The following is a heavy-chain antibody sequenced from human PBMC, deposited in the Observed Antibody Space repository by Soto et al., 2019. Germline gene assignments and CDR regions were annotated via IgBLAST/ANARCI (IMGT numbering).Heavy chain of an antibody. D-gene: IGHD3-3*01. CDR1: GFTFSSYA. CDR3: AKDYFRIMIFGVVNFVSTYD. Sequence: GGSLRISCAASGFTFSSYAMHWVRQAPGKGLEWVAVIPYDGSNKYYADSVKGRFTISRDNSKNTLYLQMNSLRAEDTAVYYCAKDYFRIMIFGVVNFVSTYDWGQGTLVTVSS. J-gene: IGHJ4*02. CDR2: IPYDGSNK. V-gene: IGHV3-30-3*01.